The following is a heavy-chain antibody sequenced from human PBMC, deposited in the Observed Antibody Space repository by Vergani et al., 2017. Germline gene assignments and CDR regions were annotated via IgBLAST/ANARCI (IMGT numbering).Heavy chain of an antibody. J-gene: IGHJ4*02. CDR1: GGTFSSYT. V-gene: IGHV1-69*04. CDR2: IIPILGIA. CDR3: ARESMVRGVDIDY. Sequence: QVQLVQSGAEVKKPGSSVKVSCKASGGTFSSYTISWVRQAPGQGLEWMGRIIPILGIANYAQKFQGRVTITADESTSTAYMELSSLRSEDTAVYYCARESMVRGVDIDYWGQGTLVTVSS. D-gene: IGHD3-10*01.